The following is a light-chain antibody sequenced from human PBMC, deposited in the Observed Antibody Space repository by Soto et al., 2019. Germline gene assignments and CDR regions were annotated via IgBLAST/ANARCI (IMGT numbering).Light chain of an antibody. CDR3: QQYNSYSWT. J-gene: IGKJ1*01. CDR1: QSISSW. V-gene: IGKV1-5*01. Sequence: DIQMTQSPSTLSASVGDRVTITCRASQSISSWLAWYQQKPGKAPKILINDASSLEIGVPSRFSGSGSGTEFTLTISSLQPDDFATYYCQQYNSYSWTFGQGTKVEIK. CDR2: DAS.